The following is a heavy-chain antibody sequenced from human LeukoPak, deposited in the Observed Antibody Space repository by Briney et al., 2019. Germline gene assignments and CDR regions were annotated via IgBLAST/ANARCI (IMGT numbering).Heavy chain of an antibody. V-gene: IGHV4-4*02. CDR3: ASPLNLVVIKGPRFDY. D-gene: IGHD3-22*01. CDR2: VYHTGST. CDR1: GGSISSPNW. J-gene: IGHJ4*02. Sequence: PSETLSLTCAVSGGSISSPNWWTWVRQPPGKGLEWIGEVYHTGSTNYNPSLKSRVTISVDKSNNQFSLKLSSVTAADTAVYYCASPLNLVVIKGPRFDYWGQGTLVTVSS.